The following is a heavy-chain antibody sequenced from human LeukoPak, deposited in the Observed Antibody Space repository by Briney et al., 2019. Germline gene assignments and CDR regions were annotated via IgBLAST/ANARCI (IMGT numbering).Heavy chain of an antibody. CDR2: IYTSGST. CDR1: GGSISSGSYY. D-gene: IGHD6-6*01. Sequence: SQTLSLTCTVSGGSISSGSYYWSWIRQPAGKGLEWIGRIYTSGSTNYNPSLKSRVTISVHTSKNPFSLKLSSVTPADPALFFCAKDPFRYGSSSCYFDLWGRGTLVTASS. V-gene: IGHV4-61*02. J-gene: IGHJ2*01. CDR3: AKDPFRYGSSSCYFDL.